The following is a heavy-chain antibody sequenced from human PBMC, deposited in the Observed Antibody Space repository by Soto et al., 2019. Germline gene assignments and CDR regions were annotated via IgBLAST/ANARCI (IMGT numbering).Heavy chain of an antibody. CDR2: ISSSSSYI. V-gene: IGHV3-21*01. CDR1: GFTFSSYS. J-gene: IGHJ5*02. D-gene: IGHD2-2*01. CDR3: ARVPADFQSMSSTRSTRRP. Sequence: GSLRLSCAASGFTFSSYSMNWVRQAPGKGLEWVSSISSSSSYIYYADSVKGRFTISRDNAKNSLYLQMNSLRAEDTAVYYCARVPADFQSMSSTRSTRRPWGQGPLVTVSS.